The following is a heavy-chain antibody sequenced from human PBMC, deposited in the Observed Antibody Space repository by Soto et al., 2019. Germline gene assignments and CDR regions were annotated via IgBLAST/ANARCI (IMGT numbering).Heavy chain of an antibody. V-gene: IGHV4-39*01. D-gene: IGHD6-13*01. Sequence: QVQLQESGPGLVMPSETLSLTCTVSGDSISGSPYFWGWIRQPPGKRLEWIGSIFYDGYTLYTPSLKSRVTLSGDTSKNQFALKLTSVADADTAIYFCARLQAAVPHYWGQGILVTVSS. CDR2: IFYDGYT. J-gene: IGHJ4*02. CDR1: GDSISGSPYF. CDR3: ARLQAAVPHY.